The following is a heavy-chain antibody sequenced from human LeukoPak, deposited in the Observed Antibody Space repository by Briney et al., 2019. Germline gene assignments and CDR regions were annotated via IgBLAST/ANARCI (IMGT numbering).Heavy chain of an antibody. Sequence: GGSLRLSCAASGFTFRSYGMHWVRQAPGKGLEWVAIIRYDGTNTYYADSVKGRFTISRDNSKNTLYLQMNSLRAEDTAVYYCAKEGPKSIAATGYYMDVWGKGTTVTISS. CDR2: IRYDGTNT. D-gene: IGHD6-25*01. V-gene: IGHV3-30*02. CDR3: AKEGPKSIAATGYYMDV. J-gene: IGHJ6*03. CDR1: GFTFRSYG.